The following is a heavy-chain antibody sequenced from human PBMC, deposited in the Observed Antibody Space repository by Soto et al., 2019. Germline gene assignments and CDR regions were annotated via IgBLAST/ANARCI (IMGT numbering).Heavy chain of an antibody. CDR3: ARSSGSYYSYFDY. J-gene: IGHJ4*02. D-gene: IGHD1-26*01. V-gene: IGHV3-21*01. CDR2: ISSSSSYI. Sequence: EVQLVESGGGLIKPGGSLRLSCAASGFTFSSYSMNWVRQAPGKGLEWVSSISSSSSYIYYADSVKGRFTISRDNAKNSLYLQMNSLRAEDTAVYYCARSSGSYYSYFDYWGQGTLVTVSS. CDR1: GFTFSSYS.